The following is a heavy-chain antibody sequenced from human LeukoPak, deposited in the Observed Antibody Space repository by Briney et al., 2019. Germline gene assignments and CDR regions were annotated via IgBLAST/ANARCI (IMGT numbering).Heavy chain of an antibody. D-gene: IGHD3-3*01. Sequence: SETLSLTCTVSGGSISSYYWSWIRQPPGKGLEWIGYIYYSGSTNYNPSLKSRVTISVDTSKNQFSLKLSSVNAADTAVYYCAREGGSGYSDYWGQGTLVTVSS. V-gene: IGHV4-59*01. CDR1: GGSISSYY. CDR2: IYYSGST. CDR3: AREGGSGYSDY. J-gene: IGHJ4*02.